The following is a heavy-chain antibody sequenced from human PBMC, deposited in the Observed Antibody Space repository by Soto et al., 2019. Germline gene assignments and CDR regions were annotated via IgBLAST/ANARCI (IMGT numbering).Heavy chain of an antibody. CDR2: INPISDTT. CDR1: GGTFSSYA. V-gene: IGHV1-69*01. D-gene: IGHD2-2*01. J-gene: IGHJ6*02. Sequence: QVQLVQSGAEVQKPGSSVKVSCKASGGTFSSYAISWVRQAPGQGLEWMGGINPISDTTNYAQKFQGRVTITADESTSTAYMELSSLRSEDTAVYYCARSQGSSTSLEIYYYYYYGMDVWGQGTTVTVSS. CDR3: ARSQGSSTSLEIYYYYYYGMDV.